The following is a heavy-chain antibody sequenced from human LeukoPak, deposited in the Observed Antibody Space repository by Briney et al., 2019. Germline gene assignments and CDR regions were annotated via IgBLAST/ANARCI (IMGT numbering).Heavy chain of an antibody. D-gene: IGHD1/OR15-1a*01. Sequence: GGSLRLSCAASGFTFSSYWMSWVRQAPGKGLEWVANIKQDGSEKYYVDSVEGRFTISRDNAKNSLYLQMNRLRAEDTAVYYCARAGTMYYFDYWGQGTLVTVSS. CDR2: IKQDGSEK. CDR1: GFTFSSYW. J-gene: IGHJ4*02. V-gene: IGHV3-7*01. CDR3: ARAGTMYYFDY.